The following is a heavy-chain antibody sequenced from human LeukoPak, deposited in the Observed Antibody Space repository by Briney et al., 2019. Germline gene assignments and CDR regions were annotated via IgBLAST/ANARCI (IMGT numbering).Heavy chain of an antibody. Sequence: GGSLRLSCAASGFTVSSNYMSWVRQAPGKGLEWVSVIYSGGSTYYADSVKGRFTISRDNSKNTLYLQMNSLRAEDTAVYYCARVLRDSSGYFYWYFDLWGRGTLVTVSS. D-gene: IGHD3-22*01. CDR2: IYSGGST. J-gene: IGHJ2*01. V-gene: IGHV3-53*01. CDR3: ARVLRDSSGYFYWYFDL. CDR1: GFTVSSNY.